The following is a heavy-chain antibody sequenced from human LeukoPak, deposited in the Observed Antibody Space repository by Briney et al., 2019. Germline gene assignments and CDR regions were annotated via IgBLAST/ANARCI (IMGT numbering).Heavy chain of an antibody. J-gene: IGHJ5*02. D-gene: IGHD3-10*01. CDR3: ARRVTMVRGPATSRWFDP. CDR2: ITHSGST. V-gene: IGHV4-34*01. CDR1: GGSFSGYY. Sequence: SEALSLTCAVYGGSFSGYYWSWIRQPPGKGLEWIGEITHSGSTNYNPSLKSRVTISVDTSKNQFSLKLSSVTAADTAVYYCARRVTMVRGPATSRWFDPWGQGSLVTVSS.